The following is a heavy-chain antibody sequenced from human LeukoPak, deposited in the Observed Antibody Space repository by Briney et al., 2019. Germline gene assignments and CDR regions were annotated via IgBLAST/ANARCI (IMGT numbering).Heavy chain of an antibody. V-gene: IGHV3-30-3*01. CDR2: ISYDGSNK. D-gene: IGHD5-24*01. Sequence: GGSLRLSCAASGFTFSSYAMHWVRQAPGKGLEWVAVISYDGSNKYYADSVKGRFTISRDNSKNTLYLQMNSLRAEDTAVHYCARDGSRGDGYNLSYYYYYGMDVWGQGTTVTVSS. CDR3: ARDGSRGDGYNLSYYYYYGMDV. CDR1: GFTFSSYA. J-gene: IGHJ6*02.